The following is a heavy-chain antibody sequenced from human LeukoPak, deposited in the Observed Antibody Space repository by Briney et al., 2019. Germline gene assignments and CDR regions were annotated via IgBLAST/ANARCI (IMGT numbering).Heavy chain of an antibody. CDR3: ASGVAVAGYYFDY. CDR1: GFTFSDYY. J-gene: IGHJ4*02. D-gene: IGHD6-19*01. V-gene: IGHV3-11*01. Sequence: GGSLRLSCAASGFTFSDYYMSWIRQAPGKGLEWVSYISSSGSTIYYADSVKGRFTISRDNAKISLYLQMNSLRAEDTAVYYCASGVAVAGYYFDYWGQGTLVTVSS. CDR2: ISSSGSTI.